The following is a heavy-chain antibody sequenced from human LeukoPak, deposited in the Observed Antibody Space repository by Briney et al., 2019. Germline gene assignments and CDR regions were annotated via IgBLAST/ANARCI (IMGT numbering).Heavy chain of an antibody. D-gene: IGHD6-13*01. J-gene: IGHJ5*02. CDR1: GGSFSGYY. Sequence: SETLSLTCAVYGGSFSGYYWSWIRQPPGKGLEWIGEINHSGSTNYNPSLKSRVTISVDTSKNQFSLKLSSVTAADTAVYHCARVVFQGAAAVTDPWGQGTLVTVSS. CDR3: ARVVFQGAAAVTDP. V-gene: IGHV4-34*01. CDR2: INHSGST.